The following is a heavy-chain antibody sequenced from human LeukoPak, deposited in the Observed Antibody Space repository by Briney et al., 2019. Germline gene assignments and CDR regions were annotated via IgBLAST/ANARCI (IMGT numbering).Heavy chain of an antibody. J-gene: IGHJ3*02. CDR3: ARLVVVTAIRGAFDI. CDR1: GGSISSYY. D-gene: IGHD2-21*02. Sequence: SETLSLTCTVSGGSISSYYWSWIRQPPGKGLEWIGYIYYSGSTNYNPSLKSRVTISVDTSKNQFSLKLSSVTAADTAVYYCARLVVVTAIRGAFDIWGQGTMVTVS. V-gene: IGHV4-59*08. CDR2: IYYSGST.